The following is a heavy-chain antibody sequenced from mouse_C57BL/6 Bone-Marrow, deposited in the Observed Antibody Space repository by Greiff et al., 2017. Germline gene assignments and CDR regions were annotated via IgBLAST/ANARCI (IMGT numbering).Heavy chain of an antibody. CDR2: INPNNGGT. J-gene: IGHJ3*01. CDR1: GYTFTDYN. D-gene: IGHD1-1*01. V-gene: IGHV1-22*01. CDR3: ARDDGYYGSRTVFAY. Sequence: VQLQQSGPELVKPGASVKMSCKASGYTFTDYNMHWVKQSHGKSLEWIGYINPNNGGTSYNQKFKGKATLTVNKSSSTAYMELRSLTSEDSAVYYCARDDGYYGSRTVFAYWGQGTLVTVSA.